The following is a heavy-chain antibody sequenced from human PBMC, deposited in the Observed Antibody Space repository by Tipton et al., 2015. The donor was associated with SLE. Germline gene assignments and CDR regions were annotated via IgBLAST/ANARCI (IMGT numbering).Heavy chain of an antibody. J-gene: IGHJ6*02. Sequence: SLRLSCAASGFTFSSYWMSWVRQAPGKGLEWVANIKQDGSEKYYVDSVKGRFTISRDNAKNSLYLQMNSLRAEDTAVYYCARDAGVGANYYYYGMDVWGQGTTVTVSS. CDR1: GFTFSSYW. V-gene: IGHV3-7*01. CDR2: IKQDGSEK. CDR3: ARDAGVGANYYYYGMDV. D-gene: IGHD1-26*01.